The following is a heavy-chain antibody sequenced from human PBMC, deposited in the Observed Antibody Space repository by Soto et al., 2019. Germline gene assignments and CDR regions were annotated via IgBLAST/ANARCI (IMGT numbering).Heavy chain of an antibody. J-gene: IGHJ5*02. V-gene: IGHV1-46*01. Sequence: ASVKVSCKASGFSSSDYFMHWVRQAPAQGLVRVVVLNPSGDSRNYAQKFQGRVTITRDTSTSTVYMDLSSLRYEDTVVYYCARDHSQNYGPPAPSSGFLPWG. CDR2: LNPSGDSR. CDR3: ARDHSQNYGPPAPSSGFLP. D-gene: IGHD4-17*01. CDR1: GFSSSDYF.